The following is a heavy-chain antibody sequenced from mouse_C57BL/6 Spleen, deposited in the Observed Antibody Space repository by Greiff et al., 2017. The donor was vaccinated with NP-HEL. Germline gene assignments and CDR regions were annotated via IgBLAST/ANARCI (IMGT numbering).Heavy chain of an antibody. V-gene: IGHV7-3*01. Sequence: EVMLMESGGGLVQPGGSLSLSCAASGFTFTDYYMSWVRQPPGKALEWLGFIRNKANGYTTEYSASVKGRFTISRDNSQSILYLQMNALRADDSATYYCARSYVGSSYYAMDYWGQGTSVTVSS. CDR2: IRNKANGYTT. CDR3: ARSYVGSSYYAMDY. J-gene: IGHJ4*01. CDR1: GFTFTDYY. D-gene: IGHD1-1*02.